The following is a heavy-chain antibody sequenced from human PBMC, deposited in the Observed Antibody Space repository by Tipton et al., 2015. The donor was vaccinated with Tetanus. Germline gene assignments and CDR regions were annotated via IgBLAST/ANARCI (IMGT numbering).Heavy chain of an antibody. CDR2: IYYSGTT. J-gene: IGHJ4*02. CDR3: ARGARGYAYG. CDR1: GGSVSSGSYF. D-gene: IGHD5-18*01. Sequence: TLSLTCTVYGGSVSSGSYFWSWIPQPPGQGLKWIGHIYYSGTTNYNPSPKSRVTISVDTSKNQFSLNLTSVTAAATDVYYCARGARGYAYGGGRGTRVTVSS. V-gene: IGHV4-61*01.